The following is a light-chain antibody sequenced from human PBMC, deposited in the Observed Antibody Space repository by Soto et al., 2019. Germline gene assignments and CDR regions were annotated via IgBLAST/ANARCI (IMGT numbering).Light chain of an antibody. CDR2: RAS. V-gene: IGKV3-20*01. J-gene: IGKJ4*01. Sequence: EIVLTQSPATLSLSPGERDTLSTRASQSVSSNYVAWYQQKTGQAPKVXSYRASIRATGIPDRCTGRGAGTDFTLTISRLEPEDFEVYYCQQYGSSPLTFGGGTKVDIK. CDR1: QSVSSNY. CDR3: QQYGSSPLT.